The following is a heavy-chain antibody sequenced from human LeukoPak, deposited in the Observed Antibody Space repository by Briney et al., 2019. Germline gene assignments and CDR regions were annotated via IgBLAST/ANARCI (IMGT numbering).Heavy chain of an antibody. CDR1: GFTFSSSW. Sequence: GGSLRLSCAASGFTFSSSWMYWVRKAPGKGLVWFYRIDSHGSDTTYADSVKGRFTISRDNAKNTLYLQMNSLRAEDTAVYYCARAGDYYGSGWDYFDYWGQGTLVTVSS. CDR3: ARAGDYYGSGWDYFDY. CDR2: IDSHGSDT. V-gene: IGHV3-74*01. J-gene: IGHJ4*02. D-gene: IGHD3-10*01.